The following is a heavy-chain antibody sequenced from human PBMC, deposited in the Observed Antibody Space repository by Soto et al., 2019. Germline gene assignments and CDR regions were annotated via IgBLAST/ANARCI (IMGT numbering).Heavy chain of an antibody. CDR2: IRYDGSNT. Sequence: QSGGSLRLSCAASGFTFSSYAMSWVRQAPGKGLEWVAVIRYDGSNTYYADSVKGRFTISRDNSKNTLYLQMNSLRAEDTAVYYCARGPRTVVTRDYYGMDVWGQGTTVTVSS. D-gene: IGHD2-21*02. V-gene: IGHV3-33*08. CDR1: GFTFSSYA. CDR3: ARGPRTVVTRDYYGMDV. J-gene: IGHJ6*02.